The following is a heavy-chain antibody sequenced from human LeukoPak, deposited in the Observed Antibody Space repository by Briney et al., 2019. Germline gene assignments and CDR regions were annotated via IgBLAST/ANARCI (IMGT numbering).Heavy chain of an antibody. D-gene: IGHD4-11*01. CDR3: ARSNHADDY. CDR1: GFTFSNDW. Sequence: GGSLRLSCAAAGFTFSNDWMHWVRQVPGEGLVWVSRISTGGSSTTYADSVKGRFTISRDNAKNTLYLQMNSLRAEDTAVYYCARSNHADDYWGQGTLVTVSS. J-gene: IGHJ4*02. CDR2: ISTGGSST. V-gene: IGHV3-74*01.